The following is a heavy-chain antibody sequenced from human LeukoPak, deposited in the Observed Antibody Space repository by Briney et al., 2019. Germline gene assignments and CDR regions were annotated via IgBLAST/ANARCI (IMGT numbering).Heavy chain of an antibody. CDR2: ISSNGDST. Sequence: GGSLRLSCAASGFTFSTYGMSWVRQAPGKGLEWVSRISSNGDSTNYADSVKGRFTISRDNSNNTLYLQMNSLRAEDTAVYYCAKVGIEQWLTQGQFFDYWGQGTLVTVPS. CDR3: AKVGIEQWLTQGQFFDY. D-gene: IGHD6-19*01. CDR1: GFTFSTYG. J-gene: IGHJ4*02. V-gene: IGHV3-23*01.